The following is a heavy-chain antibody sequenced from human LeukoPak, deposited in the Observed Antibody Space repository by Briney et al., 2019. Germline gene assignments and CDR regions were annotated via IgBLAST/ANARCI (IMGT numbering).Heavy chain of an antibody. CDR2: ISGSGCRT. D-gene: IGHD3-22*01. Sequence: GGSLRLSCAASGFTFICYAMSWLGQAPGKGRAGVSPISGSGCRTYYADSVKGRFTISRDNSKNTLYLQINSLRAEDTAVYYCAKDILGKRSPGSHYDSRPVGYWGQGTLVTVSS. CDR1: GFTFICYA. CDR3: AKDILGKRSPGSHYDSRPVGY. J-gene: IGHJ4*02. V-gene: IGHV3-23*01.